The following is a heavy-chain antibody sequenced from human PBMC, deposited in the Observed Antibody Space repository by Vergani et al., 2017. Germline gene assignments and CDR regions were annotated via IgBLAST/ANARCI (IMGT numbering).Heavy chain of an antibody. CDR3: ARDHTAIDY. Sequence: QVQLVESGGGVVQPGRSLRLSCAASGFTFSSYGMHWVRQAPGKGLEWVAVISYDGSNKYYADSVKGRFTISRDNSKNTLYLQMNSLRAEDTAVYYCARDHTAIDYWGQGTLVTVSS. CDR2: ISYDGSNK. V-gene: IGHV3-30*03. CDR1: GFTFSSYG. J-gene: IGHJ4*02.